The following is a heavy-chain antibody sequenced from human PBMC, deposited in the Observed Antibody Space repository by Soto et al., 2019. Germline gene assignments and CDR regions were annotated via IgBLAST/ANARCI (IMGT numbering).Heavy chain of an antibody. Sequence: SETLSLTCAVSGVSISSGGYSWSWIRQPPGKGLEWIGYIYHSGSTYYNPSLKSRVTISVDRSKNQFSLKLSSVTAADTAVYYCARVPGPWGQGTLGTVSS. V-gene: IGHV4-30-2*01. CDR1: GVSISSGGYS. J-gene: IGHJ5*02. CDR2: IYHSGST. CDR3: ARVPGP.